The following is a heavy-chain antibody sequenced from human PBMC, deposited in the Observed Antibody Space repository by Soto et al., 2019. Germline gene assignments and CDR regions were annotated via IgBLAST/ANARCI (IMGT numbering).Heavy chain of an antibody. CDR1: GYTFTSYG. Sequence: ASVKVSCKASGYTFTSYGISWVRQAPGQGLEWMGWISAYNGNTNYAQKLQGRVTITADESTSTAYMELSSLRSEDTAVYYCARTRYYFDYWGQGTLVTVSS. J-gene: IGHJ4*02. D-gene: IGHD2-2*01. V-gene: IGHV1-18*01. CDR2: ISAYNGNT. CDR3: ARTRYYFDY.